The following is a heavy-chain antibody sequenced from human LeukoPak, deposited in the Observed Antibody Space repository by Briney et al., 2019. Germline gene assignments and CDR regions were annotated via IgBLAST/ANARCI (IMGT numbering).Heavy chain of an antibody. V-gene: IGHV3-7*01. J-gene: IGHJ5*02. CDR3: ARAAELRYFDWLTPRPWFDP. CDR1: GFSLSAYW. Sequence: GGSLRLSCAASGFSLSAYWMSWVRQAPGKGLEWVAHIKKDGSEKYYVDSVRGRFTISRDNAKNALYLQMNSLRAEDTAVYYCARAAELRYFDWLTPRPWFDPWGQGTLVTVSS. CDR2: IKKDGSEK. D-gene: IGHD3-9*01.